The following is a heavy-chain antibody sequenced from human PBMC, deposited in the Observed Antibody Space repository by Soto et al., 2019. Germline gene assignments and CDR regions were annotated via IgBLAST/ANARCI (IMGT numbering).Heavy chain of an antibody. CDR1: GGTLRDHG. J-gene: IGHJ3*02. CDR2: TIPVFNTA. D-gene: IGHD3-10*01. Sequence: QVQLEQSGAEVKKPGSSVKISCKASGGTLRDHGVSWLRQAPGQGLEWVGGTIPVFNTAKYAPKFQGRVTIAADKSTNIAYVELGSLRSDDTAFYYCARGVYGSGNYYTGPSAFDIWGQGTVVIVSS. V-gene: IGHV1-69*06. CDR3: ARGVYGSGNYYTGPSAFDI.